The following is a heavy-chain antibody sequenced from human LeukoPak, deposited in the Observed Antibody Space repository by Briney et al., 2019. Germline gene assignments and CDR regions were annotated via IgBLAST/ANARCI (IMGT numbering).Heavy chain of an antibody. Sequence: SETLSLTCTVSGGSISSYYWSWIRQPPGKGLEWIGYIYYSGSTNYNPSLKSRVTISVDTSKNQFSLKLSSVTAADTAVYYCARDRVPEDIVVVPATMRPSDYYYYYGMDVWGKGTTVTVSS. CDR1: GGSISSYY. CDR3: ARDRVPEDIVVVPATMRPSDYYYYYGMDV. J-gene: IGHJ6*04. CDR2: IYYSGST. D-gene: IGHD2-2*01. V-gene: IGHV4-59*01.